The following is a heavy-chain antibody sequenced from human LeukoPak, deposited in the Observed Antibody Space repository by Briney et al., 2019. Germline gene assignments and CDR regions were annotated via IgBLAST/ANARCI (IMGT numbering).Heavy chain of an antibody. CDR1: GGSISSSSYY. CDR2: IYYSGST. D-gene: IGHD5/OR15-5a*01. CDR3: ARQSFYDCLSDY. Sequence: SETLSLTCTVSGGSISSSSYYWGWIRQPPGKGLEWIGSIYYSGSTYYNPSLKSRVTISVDTSKNQFSLKLSSVTAADTAVYYCARQSFYDCLSDYWGQGTLVTVSS. J-gene: IGHJ4*02. V-gene: IGHV4-39*01.